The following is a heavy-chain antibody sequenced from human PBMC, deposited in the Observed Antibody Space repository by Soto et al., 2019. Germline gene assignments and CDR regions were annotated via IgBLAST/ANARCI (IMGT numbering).Heavy chain of an antibody. Sequence: GGSLRLSCAASGFTFSSYGMHWVRQAPGKGLEWVAVIWYDGSNKYYADSVKGRFTISRDNSKNTLYLQMNSLRAEDTAVYYCAREWEEYGDYVVNYWGQGTLVTVSS. CDR3: AREWEEYGDYVVNY. V-gene: IGHV3-33*01. D-gene: IGHD4-17*01. J-gene: IGHJ4*02. CDR1: GFTFSSYG. CDR2: IWYDGSNK.